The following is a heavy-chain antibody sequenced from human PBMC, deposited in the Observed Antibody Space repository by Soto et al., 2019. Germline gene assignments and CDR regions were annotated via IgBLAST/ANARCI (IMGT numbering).Heavy chain of an antibody. CDR1: GGSFSGYY. D-gene: IGHD3-10*01. CDR2: VYYSGTT. CDR3: ARESYFGSGATVVAY. V-gene: IGHV4-59*01. J-gene: IGHJ4*02. Sequence: PSETLSLTCAVYGGSFSGYYWSWIRQPPGKGLEWIGYVYYSGTTSYNPALYSRVTMSIDTSKNQFSLRVHSVTAADTAVYYCARESYFGSGATVVAYWGKGTLVTVSS.